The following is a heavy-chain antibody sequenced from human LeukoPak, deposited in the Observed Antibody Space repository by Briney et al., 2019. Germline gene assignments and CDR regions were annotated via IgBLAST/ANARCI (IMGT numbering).Heavy chain of an antibody. CDR3: TTDCYYDSSGYYYERSCDC. CDR2: IKSKTDGGTT. Sequence: GGSLRLSCAASGFTFSNAWMSWVRQAPGKGLEWVGRIKSKTDGGTTDYAAPVKGRFTILRDDLKNTLYLQMNSLKTEDTAVYYCTTDCYYDSSGYYYERSCDCWGQGTLVTVSS. V-gene: IGHV3-15*01. CDR1: GFTFSNAW. D-gene: IGHD3-22*01. J-gene: IGHJ4*02.